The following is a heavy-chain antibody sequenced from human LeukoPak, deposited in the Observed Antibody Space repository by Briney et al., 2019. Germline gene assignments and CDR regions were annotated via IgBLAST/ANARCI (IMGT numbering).Heavy chain of an antibody. D-gene: IGHD3-3*01. Sequence: PSETLSLTCAVSGYSISSGYYWGWIRQPPGKGLEWIGSIYRSGSTYYNPSLKSRVTISVDTSKNQFSLKLSSVTAAYTAVYYCARDAGYDFWSGYHQGWFDPWGQGTLVTVSS. V-gene: IGHV4-38-2*02. CDR3: ARDAGYDFWSGYHQGWFDP. CDR2: IYRSGST. J-gene: IGHJ5*02. CDR1: GYSISSGYY.